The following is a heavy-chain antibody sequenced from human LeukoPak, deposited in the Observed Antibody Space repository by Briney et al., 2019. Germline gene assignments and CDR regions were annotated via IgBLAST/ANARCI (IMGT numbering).Heavy chain of an antibody. V-gene: IGHV4-31*03. J-gene: IGHJ4*02. CDR2: IYYSGST. D-gene: IGHD5-18*01. Sequence: SETLSLTCTVSGGSISSGGYYWSWIRQHPGKGLEWIGYIYYSGSTYYNPSLKSRVTISVDTSKNQFSLKLSSVTAADTAVYYCARVDTVMAYFDYWGQGTLVTVSS. CDR3: ARVDTVMAYFDY. CDR1: GGSISSGGYY.